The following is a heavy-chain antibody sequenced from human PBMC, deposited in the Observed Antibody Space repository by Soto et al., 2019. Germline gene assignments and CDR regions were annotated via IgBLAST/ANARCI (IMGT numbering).Heavy chain of an antibody. CDR1: GFTFTGYY. CDR2: INPNSGVA. D-gene: IGHD6-13*01. CDR3: AKDDAGHPDF. J-gene: IGHJ4*02. V-gene: IGHV1-2*04. Sequence: VKVSCKASGFTFTGYYMHWVRQAPGQGLEWIGWINPNSGVANYAQKFHDWVTITRDTSITTAYMELSGLKSDDTAVYFCAKDDAGHPDFWGQGTLVTVSS.